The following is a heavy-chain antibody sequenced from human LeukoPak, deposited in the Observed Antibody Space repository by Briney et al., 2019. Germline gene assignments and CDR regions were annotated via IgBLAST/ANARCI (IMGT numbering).Heavy chain of an antibody. V-gene: IGHV4-39*01. CDR1: GGSINSNSHF. CDR2: IYYSGST. CDR3: ARHLEYISSWKGYYFDY. J-gene: IGHJ4*02. Sequence: SETLSLTCTVSGGSINSNSHFWDWIRQSPGKGLEWIGTIYYSGSTYYSPSLKSRVTISVDTSKNQFSLELNSVTAADTAVYYCARHLEYISSWKGYYFDYWGQGTRVTVSS. D-gene: IGHD6-13*01.